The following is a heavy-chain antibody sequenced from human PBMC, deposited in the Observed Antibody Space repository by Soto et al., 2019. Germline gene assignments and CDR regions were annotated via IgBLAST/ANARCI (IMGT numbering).Heavy chain of an antibody. CDR1: GYIFSSYW. V-gene: IGHV5-51*01. CDR3: ARRGTYSSGWDY. Sequence: KVTCKASGYIFSSYWIGWGRQMPGKGLEWMGITHGGDANTRYSPSFEGQVTISTDKSITTAYLQWSSLKASDTAMYYCARRGTYSSGWDYRGQGPLVTVS. CDR2: THGGDANT. J-gene: IGHJ4*02. D-gene: IGHD6-19*01.